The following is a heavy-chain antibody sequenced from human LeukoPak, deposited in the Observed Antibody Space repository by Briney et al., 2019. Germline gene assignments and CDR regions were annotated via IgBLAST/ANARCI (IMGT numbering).Heavy chain of an antibody. J-gene: IGHJ5*02. V-gene: IGHV4-34*01. CDR2: INHSGST. Sequence: SETLSLTCAVYGGSFSGYYWSWIRQPPGKGLEWIGEINHSGSTNYNPSLKSRVTISVDTSKNQFSLKLSSVTAADTAVYYCARGFRMVRGVMDWFDPWGQGTLVTVSS. CDR3: ARGFRMVRGVMDWFDP. D-gene: IGHD3-10*01. CDR1: GGSFSGYY.